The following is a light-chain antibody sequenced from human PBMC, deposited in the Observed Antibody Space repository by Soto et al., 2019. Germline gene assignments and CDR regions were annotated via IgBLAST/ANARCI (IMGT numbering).Light chain of an antibody. CDR1: SFNIGGNS. Sequence: QCALTQLGSVSADPGQEVTVCCDGSSFNIGGNSVCWYQQLRWAARKLLIYDDNKRPSAIPDRFSGSKSRTSATLGITGFQTGDEADYYCGSWDSSLSAYVFGAGTQGPGL. CDR2: DDN. V-gene: IGLV1-51*01. CDR3: GSWDSSLSAYV. J-gene: IGLJ1*01.